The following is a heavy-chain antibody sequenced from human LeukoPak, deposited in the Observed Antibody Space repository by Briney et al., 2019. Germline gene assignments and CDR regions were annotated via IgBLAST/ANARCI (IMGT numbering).Heavy chain of an antibody. CDR3: ARNHHNSGGRCDF. V-gene: IGHV3-23*01. D-gene: IGHD2-15*01. CDR2: ISGSGGNT. Sequence: GGSLRLSCAASGFTFGSYAMGWVREAPGRGLEWVSAISGSGGNTYYADSVKGRFTISRDNSKNTLYLQMNSLRADDTAVYYCARNHHNSGGRCDFWGQGTLVTVSS. J-gene: IGHJ4*02. CDR1: GFTFGSYA.